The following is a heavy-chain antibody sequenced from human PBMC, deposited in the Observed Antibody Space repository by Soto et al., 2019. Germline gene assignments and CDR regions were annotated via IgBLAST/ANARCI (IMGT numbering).Heavy chain of an antibody. D-gene: IGHD3-16*01. Sequence: GESLKISCKGSGYTFTDYWIGWVRQLPGKGLEWMGIIYHGDSDTRYSPSFQGHVTITVDKATSTAHLQWNPLKASDTAMYYCTRGRYRLRLGEFRRHDAFDIWGQGTMVTVSS. CDR2: IYHGDSDT. CDR1: GYTFTDYW. J-gene: IGHJ3*02. CDR3: TRGRYRLRLGEFRRHDAFDI. V-gene: IGHV5-51*01.